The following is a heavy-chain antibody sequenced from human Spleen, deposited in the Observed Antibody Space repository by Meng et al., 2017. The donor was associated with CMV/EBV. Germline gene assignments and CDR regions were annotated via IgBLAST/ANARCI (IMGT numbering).Heavy chain of an antibody. CDR3: AKNQIYTSSYTWGFDN. CDR2: IYNGGSR. V-gene: IGHV3-53*05. CDR1: GFTVTTNY. J-gene: IGHJ4*02. Sequence: ESLKISCAASGFTVTTNYMSLVRQAPGKGLEWVSVIYNGGSRHYADSVKGRFTISRDNSKNTVYLQTNTLRGEETGVYYCAKNQIYTSSYTWGFDNWGQGTLVTVSS. D-gene: IGHD6-6*01.